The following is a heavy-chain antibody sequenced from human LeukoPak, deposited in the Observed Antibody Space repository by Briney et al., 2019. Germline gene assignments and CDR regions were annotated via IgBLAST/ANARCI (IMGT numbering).Heavy chain of an antibody. Sequence: GGSLRLSCAASGFTFSSYGMHWVRQAPGKGLEWVAFIRYDGSNKYYADSVKGRFTISRDNSKNMLYLQMNSLRAEDTAVYYCAEVAGDYYYMDVWGKGTTVTVSS. D-gene: IGHD3-10*01. CDR3: AEVAGDYYYMDV. J-gene: IGHJ6*03. CDR2: IRYDGSNK. CDR1: GFTFSSYG. V-gene: IGHV3-30*02.